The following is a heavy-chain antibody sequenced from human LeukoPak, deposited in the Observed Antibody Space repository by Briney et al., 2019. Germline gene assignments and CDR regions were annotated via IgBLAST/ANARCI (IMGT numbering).Heavy chain of an antibody. CDR3: ARDGGAATDDARDY. CDR1: GYTFSTYH. D-gene: IGHD3-16*01. CDR2: INPNSGGT. Sequence: ASVKVSCKASGYTFSTYHMYWVRQAPGQGLEWMGRINPNSGGTDYAQKFQGRVTMTRDTSISTAYMELNSLTSDDTAIYYCARDGGAATDDARDYWGQGTLVTVSS. J-gene: IGHJ4*02. V-gene: IGHV1-2*06.